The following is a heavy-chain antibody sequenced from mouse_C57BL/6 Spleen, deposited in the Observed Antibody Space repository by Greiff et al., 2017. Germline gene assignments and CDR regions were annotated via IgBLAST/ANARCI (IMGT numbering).Heavy chain of an antibody. D-gene: IGHD1-1*01. V-gene: IGHV1-82*01. J-gene: IGHJ2*01. CDR3: AWADYSCYFDY. Sequence: VTLLESGPELVKPGASVKISCKASGYAFSSSWMNWVKQRPGKGLEWIGRIYPGDGDTNYNGKFKGRATLTADKSSSTAYMPLSILTSVDSAVCFCAWADYSCYFDYWGQGTTLTVSS. CDR1: GYAFSSSW. CDR2: IYPGDGDT.